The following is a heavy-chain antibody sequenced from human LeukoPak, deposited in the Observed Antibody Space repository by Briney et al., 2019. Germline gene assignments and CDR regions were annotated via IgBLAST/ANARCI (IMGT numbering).Heavy chain of an antibody. CDR3: ARGYYYGSGSYPWFDP. Sequence: PSETLSLTCTVSGGSISSYYWSWSRQPPGKGLEWMGYIYYSGSTNYNPSLKSRVTISVDTSKNQFSLKLSSVTAADTAVYYCARGYYYGSGSYPWFDPWGQGTLVTVSS. J-gene: IGHJ5*02. D-gene: IGHD3-10*01. CDR1: GGSISSYY. V-gene: IGHV4-59*08. CDR2: IYYSGST.